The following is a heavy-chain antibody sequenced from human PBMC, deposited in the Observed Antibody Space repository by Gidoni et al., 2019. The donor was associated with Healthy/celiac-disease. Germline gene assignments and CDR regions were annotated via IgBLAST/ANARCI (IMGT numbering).Heavy chain of an antibody. CDR2: TYYRSKWYK. CDR1: GDSVPSHSSA. CDR3: ARERFSYDDVWGSYRYRFVDY. D-gene: IGHD3-16*02. J-gene: IGHJ4*02. Sequence: QVQLQQSGPGLVQPSPTLSLTCAISGDSVPSHSSAWNWIRQSPSRGLEWLGRTYYRSKWYKDYAVSGKSRITINPDTSKNQFSLQLNAVTPEDTAVYYCARERFSYDDVWGSYRYRFVDYWGQGTLVTVSS. V-gene: IGHV6-1*01.